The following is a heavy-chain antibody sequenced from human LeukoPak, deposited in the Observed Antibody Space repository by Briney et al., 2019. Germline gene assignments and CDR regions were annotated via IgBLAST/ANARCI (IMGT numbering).Heavy chain of an antibody. Sequence: GGSLRLSRAASGFTFSSYEMNWVRQAPGKGLEWVSYISSSGSTIYYADSVKGRFTISRDNAKNSLYLQMNSLRAEDTAVYYCARDPDILSDDAFDIWGQGTMVTVSS. CDR3: ARDPDILSDDAFDI. D-gene: IGHD3-9*01. J-gene: IGHJ3*02. CDR2: ISSSGSTI. V-gene: IGHV3-48*03. CDR1: GFTFSSYE.